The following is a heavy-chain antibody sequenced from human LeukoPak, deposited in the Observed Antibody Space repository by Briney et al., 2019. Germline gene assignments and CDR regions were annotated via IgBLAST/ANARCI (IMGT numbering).Heavy chain of an antibody. CDR3: ARDRAVLRFLEWLPDDAFDI. Sequence: GASVKVSCKASGGTFSSYAISWVRQAPGQGLEWMGGIIPIFGTANYAQKFQGRVTITADESTSTAYMELSSLRSEDTAVYYCARDRAVLRFLEWLPDDAFDIWGQGTMVTVSS. CDR2: IIPIFGTA. D-gene: IGHD3-3*01. CDR1: GGTFSSYA. V-gene: IGHV1-69*13. J-gene: IGHJ3*02.